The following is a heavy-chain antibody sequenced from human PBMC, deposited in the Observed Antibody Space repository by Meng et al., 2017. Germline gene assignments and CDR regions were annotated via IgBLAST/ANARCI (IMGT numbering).Heavy chain of an antibody. J-gene: IGHJ4*02. D-gene: IGHD2-2*01. Sequence: GESLKISCAASGFTFSSYWMHWVRQAPGKGLEWVSYISSSGSTIYYADSVKGRFTISRDNAKNSLYLQMNSLRAEDTAVYYCARDPGFTCSSTSCYAFDYWGQGTLVTVSS. V-gene: IGHV3-48*04. CDR3: ARDPGFTCSSTSCYAFDY. CDR1: GFTFSSYW. CDR2: ISSSGSTI.